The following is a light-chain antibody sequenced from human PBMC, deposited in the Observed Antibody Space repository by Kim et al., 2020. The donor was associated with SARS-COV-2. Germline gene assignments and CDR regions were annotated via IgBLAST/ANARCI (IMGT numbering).Light chain of an antibody. CDR3: QVWDSSSDHPV. CDR2: YDS. V-gene: IGLV3-21*04. Sequence: VSVVPGKTARITCGGNNIGSKSVHWYQQKPGQAPVLVIYYDSDRPSGIPERFSGSNSGNTATLTISRVEAGDEADYYCQVWDSSSDHPVFGGGTQLTVL. J-gene: IGLJ3*02. CDR1: NIGSKS.